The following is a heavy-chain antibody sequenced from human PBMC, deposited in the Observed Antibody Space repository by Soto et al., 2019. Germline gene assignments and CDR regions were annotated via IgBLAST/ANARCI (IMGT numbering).Heavy chain of an antibody. CDR2: IYYSGST. V-gene: IGHV4-59*01. Sequence: QVQLQESGPGLVKPSETLSLTCTVSGGSISSYYWSWIRQPPGKGLEWIGYIYYSGSTNYNPSLKSRVTRSVDTSKNQVSLKLSSVTAADTAVYYCARVLSESWYFDLWGRGTLVTVSS. CDR3: ARVLSESWYFDL. CDR1: GGSISSYY. J-gene: IGHJ2*01. D-gene: IGHD3-9*01.